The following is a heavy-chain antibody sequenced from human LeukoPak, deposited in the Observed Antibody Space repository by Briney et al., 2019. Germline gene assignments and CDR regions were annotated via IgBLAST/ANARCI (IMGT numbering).Heavy chain of an antibody. Sequence: PSETLSLTCAVYGGSFSGYYWSWIRQPPGKGLEWVGEINHSGSTNYNPSLKSRVTISVDTSKNQFSLKLSSVTAADTAVYYCARGARYYGSGVYYYYYGMDVWGQGTTVTVSS. D-gene: IGHD3-10*01. V-gene: IGHV4-34*01. J-gene: IGHJ6*02. CDR2: INHSGST. CDR1: GGSFSGYY. CDR3: ARGARYYGSGVYYYYYGMDV.